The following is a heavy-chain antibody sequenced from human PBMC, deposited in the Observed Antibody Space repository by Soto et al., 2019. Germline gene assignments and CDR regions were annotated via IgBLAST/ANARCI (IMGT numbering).Heavy chain of an antibody. J-gene: IGHJ4*02. CDR2: IYYSGST. CDR1: GGSISSYY. V-gene: IGHV4-59*01. CDR3: ASSIRWDYFDY. D-gene: IGHD4-17*01. Sequence: SETLSLTCTVSGGSISSYYWSWIRQPPGKGLEWIGYIYYSGSTNYNPSLKSRVTISVDTSKNQFSLKLSSVTAADTAVYYCASSIRWDYFDYWGQGTLVTVSS.